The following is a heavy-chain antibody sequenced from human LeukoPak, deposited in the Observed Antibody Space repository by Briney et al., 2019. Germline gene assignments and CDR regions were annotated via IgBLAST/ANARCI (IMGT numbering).Heavy chain of an antibody. CDR1: GYTFTGYY. V-gene: IGHV1-2*02. CDR3: ARDRDYDILTGYYKYYYGMDV. J-gene: IGHJ6*02. D-gene: IGHD3-9*01. CDR2: ISPNSGGT. Sequence: ASVKVSCKASGYTFTGYYMHWVRQAPGQGLEWMGWISPNSGGTNYAQKFQGRVTMTRDTSISTAYMELSRLRSDDTAVYYCARDRDYDILTGYYKYYYGMDVWGQGITVTVSS.